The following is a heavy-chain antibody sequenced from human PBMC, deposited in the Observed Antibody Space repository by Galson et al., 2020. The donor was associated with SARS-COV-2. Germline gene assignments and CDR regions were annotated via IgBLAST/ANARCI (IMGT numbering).Heavy chain of an antibody. J-gene: IGHJ5*02. D-gene: IGHD4-17*01. Sequence: GESLKISCEASGYSFIHYWISWVRQMPGKGLEWMGQIDPSDSFTNYSPAFQGHVTISADKSISTVYLQWSSLKASDTAMYYCARLEDYVGFFDPWGQGTLVTVSS. CDR1: GYSFIHYW. CDR2: IDPSDSFT. V-gene: IGHV5-10-1*01. CDR3: ARLEDYVGFFDP.